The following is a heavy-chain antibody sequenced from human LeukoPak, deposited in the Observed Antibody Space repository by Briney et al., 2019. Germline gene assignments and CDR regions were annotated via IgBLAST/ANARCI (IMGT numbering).Heavy chain of an antibody. CDR3: ARDREEFNCGGDCYSSGWFDP. Sequence: ASVKVSCKASGYTFTGYYMHWVRQAPGQGLEWMGWINPNSGGTNYAQKLQGRVTMTTDTSTSTAYMELRSLRSDDTAVYYCARDREEFNCGGDCYSSGWFDPWGQGTLVTVSS. D-gene: IGHD2-21*01. J-gene: IGHJ5*02. CDR2: INPNSGGT. CDR1: GYTFTGYY. V-gene: IGHV1-2*02.